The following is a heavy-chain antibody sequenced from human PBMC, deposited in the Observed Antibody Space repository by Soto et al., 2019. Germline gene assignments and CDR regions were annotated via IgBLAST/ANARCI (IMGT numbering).Heavy chain of an antibody. Sequence: SETLSLTCTVSGGSVSGGSYQWTWIRQPPGKGLEWIGYVHFTGGTNYNPSLESRVTISIDTSRDQFSLKLTSLTAADTAVYFCARDNMATFDYHYYGMDVWGPGTTVTVSS. CDR3: ARDNMATFDYHYYGMDV. D-gene: IGHD5-12*01. J-gene: IGHJ6*02. CDR1: GGSVSGGSYQ. V-gene: IGHV4-61*01. CDR2: VHFTGGT.